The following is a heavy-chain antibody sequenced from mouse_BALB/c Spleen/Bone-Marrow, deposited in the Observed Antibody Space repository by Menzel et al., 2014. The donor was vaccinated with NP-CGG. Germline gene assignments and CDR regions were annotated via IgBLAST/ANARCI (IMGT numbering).Heavy chain of an antibody. J-gene: IGHJ3*01. Sequence: VQLQQSGPELAKPGASVKMSCRASGYTFTSYWMNWVKQRPVQGLEWIGYINPTSGYTEYNQKSKDKATLTTDKSSSTAYMQLSSLTSEDSAAYYCTTGGNDWFAYWGQGTLVTVSA. CDR2: INPTSGYT. CDR1: GYTFTSYW. CDR3: TTGGNDWFAY. V-gene: IGHV1-7*01. D-gene: IGHD2-1*01.